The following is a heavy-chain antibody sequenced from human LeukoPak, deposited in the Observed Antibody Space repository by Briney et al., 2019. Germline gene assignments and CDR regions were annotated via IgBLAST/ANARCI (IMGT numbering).Heavy chain of an antibody. D-gene: IGHD6-25*01. CDR2: ISSSSSTI. Sequence: GGSLRLSCAASGFTFSSYSMNWVRQAPGKGLEWVSYISSSSSTIYYADSVKGRFTISRDNAKNSLYLQMNSLRADDTAAYYCARFAAGGSYYYYMDVWGKGTTVTVSS. J-gene: IGHJ6*03. CDR3: ARFAAGGSYYYYMDV. CDR1: GFTFSSYS. V-gene: IGHV3-48*01.